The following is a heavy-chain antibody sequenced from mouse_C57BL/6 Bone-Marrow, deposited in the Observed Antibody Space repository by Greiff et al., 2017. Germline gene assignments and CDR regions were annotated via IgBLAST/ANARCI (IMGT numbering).Heavy chain of an antibody. CDR1: GYTFTSYW. V-gene: IGHV1-50*01. Sequence: VQLQQPGAELVKPGASVKLSCKASGYTFTSYWMQWVKQRPGQGLEWIGEIDPSDSYTNYNQKFKGKATLTVDTSSSTAYMQLSSLTSEDSAVYYCARGFRDYWGQGTSVTVSS. CDR3: ARGFRDY. CDR2: IDPSDSYT. J-gene: IGHJ4*01.